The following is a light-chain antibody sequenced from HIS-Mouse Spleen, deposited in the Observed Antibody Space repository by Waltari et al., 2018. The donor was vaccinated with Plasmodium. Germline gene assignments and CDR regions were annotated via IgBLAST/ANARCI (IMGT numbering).Light chain of an antibody. CDR2: LGS. CDR3: MQALQTPPWT. V-gene: IGKV2-28*01. J-gene: IGKJ1*01. CDR1: QSLLHSNGYTY. Sequence: DIVMTPSALSLPVTPGEPPSISCSSSQSLLHSNGYTYLDWYLQKPGQSPQLLIYLGSNRASGVPDRFSGSGSGTDFTLKISRVEAEDVGVYYCMQALQTPPWTFGQGTKVEIK.